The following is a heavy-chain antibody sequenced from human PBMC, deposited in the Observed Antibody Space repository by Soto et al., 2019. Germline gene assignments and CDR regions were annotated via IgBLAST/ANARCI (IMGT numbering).Heavy chain of an antibody. CDR1: GGSISSSSYY. V-gene: IGHV4-39*01. D-gene: IGHD3-3*02. J-gene: IGHJ5*02. CDR2: IYYSGST. Sequence: PSETLSLTCTVSGGSISSSSYYWGWIRQPPGKGLEWIGSIYYSGSTYYNPSLKSRVTISVDTSKNQFSLKLSSVTAADTAVYYFSSSNIAFYNWFAPWAQGTLVTVSS. CDR3: SSSNIAFYNWFAP.